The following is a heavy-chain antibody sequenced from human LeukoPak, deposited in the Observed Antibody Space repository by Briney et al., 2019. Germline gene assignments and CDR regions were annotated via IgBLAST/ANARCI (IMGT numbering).Heavy chain of an antibody. CDR1: GFTFNNYA. CDR3: AARMTTVTTWFDY. J-gene: IGHJ4*02. CDR2: ISFTGSST. D-gene: IGHD4-11*01. Sequence: GGSLRLSCAASGFTFNNYAMSWVRQAPGKGLEWVSAISFTGSSTYYADSVKGRFTISRDNSKNTLYLQMNSLRAEDTAVYYCAARMTTVTTWFDYWGQGTLVTVSS. V-gene: IGHV3-23*01.